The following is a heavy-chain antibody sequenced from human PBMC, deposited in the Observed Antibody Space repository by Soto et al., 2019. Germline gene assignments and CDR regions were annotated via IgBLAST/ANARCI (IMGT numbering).Heavy chain of an antibody. J-gene: IGHJ4*02. D-gene: IGHD3-3*01. V-gene: IGHV4-59*01. CDR3: ARAVNYEYYDFWSGYYTLDY. CDR2: IYYSGST. Sequence: SETLSLTCTVSGGSISSYYWSWIRQPPGKGLEWIGYIYYSGSTNYNPSLKSRVTISVDTSKNQLSLKLSSVTAADTAVYYCARAVNYEYYDFWSGYYTLDYWGQGTLVTVSS. CDR1: GGSISSYY.